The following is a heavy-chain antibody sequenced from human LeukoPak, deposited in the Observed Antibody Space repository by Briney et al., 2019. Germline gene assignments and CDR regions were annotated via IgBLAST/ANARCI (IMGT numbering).Heavy chain of an antibody. CDR3: AKSPSTGYSSSWLYYYGMDV. Sequence: GGSLRLSCAASGFTFSSYGMHWVRQAPGKGLEWVAVISYDGSNKYYADSVKGRFTISRDNSKNTLYLQMNSLRAEDTAVYYCAKSPSTGYSSSWLYYYGMDVWGQGTTVTVSS. V-gene: IGHV3-30*18. J-gene: IGHJ6*02. CDR2: ISYDGSNK. CDR1: GFTFSSYG. D-gene: IGHD6-13*01.